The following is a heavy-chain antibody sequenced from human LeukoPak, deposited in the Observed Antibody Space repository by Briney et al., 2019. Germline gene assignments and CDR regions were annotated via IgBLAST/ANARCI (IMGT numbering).Heavy chain of an antibody. CDR1: GFTFSSYA. J-gene: IGHJ3*02. V-gene: IGHV3-30*04. Sequence: GGSLRLSCAASGFTFSSYAMHWVRQAPGKGLEWMSVISYDGRNKYFADSVKGRFTLSRDNAKNTLYLQMNSLRAEDTAVYYCASHVEPREWELPISPNAFDIWGQGTMVTVSS. CDR2: ISYDGRNK. D-gene: IGHD1-26*01. CDR3: ASHVEPREWELPISPNAFDI.